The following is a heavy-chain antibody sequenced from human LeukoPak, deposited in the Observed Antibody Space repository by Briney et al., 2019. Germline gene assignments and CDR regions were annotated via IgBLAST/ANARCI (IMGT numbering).Heavy chain of an antibody. V-gene: IGHV3-7*05. Sequence: PGESLRLSCTASGFTFSNCWMSWVRQPPGKGLEWVAIIKQDGSAKHYVDSVRGRFTISRDNTKNSLFLQMNSLRGEDTAIYYCARVAWNDAYFDNWGQGTLVTVSP. J-gene: IGHJ4*02. D-gene: IGHD1-1*01. CDR3: ARVAWNDAYFDN. CDR2: IKQDGSAK. CDR1: GFTFSNCW.